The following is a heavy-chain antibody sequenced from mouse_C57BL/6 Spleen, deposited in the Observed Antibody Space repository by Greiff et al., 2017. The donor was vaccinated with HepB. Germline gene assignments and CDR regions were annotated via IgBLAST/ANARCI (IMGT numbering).Heavy chain of an antibody. D-gene: IGHD2-4*01. CDR1: GYTFTSYW. J-gene: IGHJ2*01. CDR2: IDPSDSET. Sequence: VQLQQPGAELVRPGSSVKLSCKASGYTFTSYWMHWVKQRPIQGLEWIGNIDPSDSETHYNQKFKDKATLTVDKSSSTAYMQLSSLTSEDSAVYYCATIYYDYDVDYWGQGTTLTVSS. CDR3: ATIYYDYDVDY. V-gene: IGHV1-52*01.